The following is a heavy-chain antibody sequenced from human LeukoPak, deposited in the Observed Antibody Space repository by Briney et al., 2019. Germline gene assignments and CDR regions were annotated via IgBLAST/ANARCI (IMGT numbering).Heavy chain of an antibody. CDR3: ARALCGGDCYSKLRTEYFQH. V-gene: IGHV1-69*01. Sequence: SVKVSCKASGGTFSSYAISWVRQAPGQGLEWMGGIIPIFGTANYAQKFQGRVAITADESTSTAYMELSSLRSEDTAVYYCARALCGGDCYSKLRTEYFQHWGQGTLVTVSS. CDR1: GGTFSSYA. J-gene: IGHJ1*01. CDR2: IIPIFGTA. D-gene: IGHD2-21*02.